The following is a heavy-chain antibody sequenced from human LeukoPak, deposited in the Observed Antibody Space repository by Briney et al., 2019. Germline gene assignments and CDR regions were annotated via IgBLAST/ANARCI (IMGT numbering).Heavy chain of an antibody. J-gene: IGHJ4*02. V-gene: IGHV4-39*01. CDR1: AGSISSSTYY. CDR3: ARQRRLELPDY. CDR2: ISYSGNI. D-gene: IGHD3-16*01. Sequence: SETLSLTCTVSAGSISSSTYYCGWIRQPPGKGLDWIGSISYSGNIYYNPSLKSRVTISVDTSKNQFSLKLSSVTAADTAVYYCARQRRLELPDYWGQGTLVTVSS.